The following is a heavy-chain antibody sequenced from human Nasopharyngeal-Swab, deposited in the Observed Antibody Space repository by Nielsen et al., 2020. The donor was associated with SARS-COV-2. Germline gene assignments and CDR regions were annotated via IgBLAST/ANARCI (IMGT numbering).Heavy chain of an antibody. J-gene: IGHJ4*02. V-gene: IGHV4-30-4*01. CDR3: ARGDMLYYGSGTY. CDR1: GGSISSRDYY. CDR2: IYFGGST. D-gene: IGHD3-10*01. Sequence: SETLSLTCTVSGGSISSRDYYWSWIRQPPGKGLEWIGYIYFGGSTNYNASLKSRVTISEDTSKNQFSLKLTSVTAADTAVYYCARGDMLYYGSGTYWGQGTLVTVSS.